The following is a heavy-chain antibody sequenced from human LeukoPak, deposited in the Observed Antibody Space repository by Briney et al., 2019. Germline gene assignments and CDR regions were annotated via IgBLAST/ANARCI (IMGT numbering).Heavy chain of an antibody. V-gene: IGHV1-18*01. CDR1: GYTFTSYG. D-gene: IGHD3-3*01. CDR2: ISAYNGNT. CDR3: ARVRLRFLEWLFPPNFDY. Sequence: ASVKVSCKASGYTFTSYGISWVRQAPGQGLEWTGWISAYNGNTNYAQKLQGRVTMTTDTSTSTAYMELRSLRSDDTAVYYCARVRLRFLEWLFPPNFDYWGQGTLVTVSS. J-gene: IGHJ4*02.